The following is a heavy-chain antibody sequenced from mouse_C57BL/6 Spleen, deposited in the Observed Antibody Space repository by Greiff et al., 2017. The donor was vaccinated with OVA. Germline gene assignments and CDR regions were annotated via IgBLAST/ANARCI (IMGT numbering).Heavy chain of an antibody. V-gene: IGHV5-16*01. Sequence: EVMLVESEGGLVQPGSSMKLSCTASGFTFSDYYMAWVRQVPEKGLEWVANINYDGSSTYYLDSLKSRFIISRDNAKNILYLQMSSLKSEDTATYYCARGNYDYDGSGFAYWGQGTLVTVSA. D-gene: IGHD2-4*01. CDR1: GFTFSDYY. CDR3: ARGNYDYDGSGFAY. CDR2: INYDGSST. J-gene: IGHJ3*01.